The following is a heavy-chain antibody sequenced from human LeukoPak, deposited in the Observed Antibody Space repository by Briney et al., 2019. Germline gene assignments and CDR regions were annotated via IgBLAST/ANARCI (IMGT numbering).Heavy chain of an antibody. CDR3: ARGPAGGYCSSTSCPPVHWFDP. D-gene: IGHD2-2*01. CDR1: GYTFTGYY. V-gene: IGHV1-2*06. CDR2: INPNSGGT. J-gene: IGHJ5*02. Sequence: ASVKVSCKASGYTFTGYYMHWVRQAPGQGLEWMGRINPNSGGTNYAQKFQGRATMTRDTSISTAYMELSRLRSDDTAVYYCARGPAGGYCSSTSCPPVHWFDPWGQGTLVTVSS.